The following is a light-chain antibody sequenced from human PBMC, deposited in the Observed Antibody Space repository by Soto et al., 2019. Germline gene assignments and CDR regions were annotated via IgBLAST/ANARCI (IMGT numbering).Light chain of an antibody. CDR2: GAS. CDR1: ESVSSN. J-gene: IGKJ1*01. V-gene: IGKV3-15*01. Sequence: EIVMTQSPATLSVSPGERVTFSCRASESVSSNLAWYQHKPGQAPRLLISGASTGATGIPARFSGSGSGTEFTLTINSLQSEDFAIYYCQQYISSAWTFGQGTKVDIK. CDR3: QQYISSAWT.